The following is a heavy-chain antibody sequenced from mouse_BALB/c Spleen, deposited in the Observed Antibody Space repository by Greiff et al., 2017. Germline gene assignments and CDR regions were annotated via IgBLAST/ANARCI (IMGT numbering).Heavy chain of an antibody. CDR1: GYTFTSYY. J-gene: IGHJ3*01. V-gene: IGHV1S81*02. Sequence: QVQLQQPGAELVKPGASVKLSCKASGYTFTSYYMYWVKQRPGQGLEWIGGINPSNGGTNFNEKFKSKATLTVDKSSSTAYMQLSSLTSEDSAVYYCTRAGTPFAYWGQGTLVTVSA. CDR3: TRAGTPFAY. D-gene: IGHD4-1*01. CDR2: INPSNGGT.